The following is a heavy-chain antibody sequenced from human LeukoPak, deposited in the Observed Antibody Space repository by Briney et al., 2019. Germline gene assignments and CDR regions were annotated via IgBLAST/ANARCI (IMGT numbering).Heavy chain of an antibody. CDR1: GGSFSGYY. Sequence: SETLSLTCAVYGGSFSGYYWSWLRQPPGKGLEWIGEINHSGSTNYNPSLKSRVTISVDTSKNQFSLRINSVTATDAAMYYCVRGDDYMFDYWGQGTLVTVSS. J-gene: IGHJ4*02. V-gene: IGHV4-34*01. CDR3: VRGDDYMFDY. CDR2: INHSGST. D-gene: IGHD4-11*01.